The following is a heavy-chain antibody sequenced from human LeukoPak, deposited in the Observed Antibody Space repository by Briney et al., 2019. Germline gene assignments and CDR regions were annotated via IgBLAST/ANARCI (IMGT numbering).Heavy chain of an antibody. J-gene: IGHJ4*02. D-gene: IGHD6-13*01. CDR1: GYTFTSYY. CDR3: ARDRGWQQQLVHPFDY. Sequence: ASVKVSCKASGYTFTSYYMHWVRQAPGQGLEWMGIINPSGGSTSYAQKFQGRVTMTRDTSTSTVYMELSSLRSEDTAVYYCARDRGWQQQLVHPFDYWGQGTLVTVSS. CDR2: INPSGGST. V-gene: IGHV1-46*01.